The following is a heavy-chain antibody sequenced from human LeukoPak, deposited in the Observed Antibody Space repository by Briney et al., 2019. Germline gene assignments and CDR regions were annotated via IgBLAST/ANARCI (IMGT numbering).Heavy chain of an antibody. D-gene: IGHD6-13*01. J-gene: IGHJ6*03. V-gene: IGHV1-18*01. CDR1: GGTFSNYA. CDR3: ARRYIAAAGYYYYMDV. Sequence: GASVKVSCKASGGTFSNYAISWVRQAPGQGLEWMGWISAYNGNTNYAQKLQGRVTMTTDTSTSTAYMELRSLRSDDTAVYYCARRYIAAAGYYYYMDVWGKGTTVTVSS. CDR2: ISAYNGNT.